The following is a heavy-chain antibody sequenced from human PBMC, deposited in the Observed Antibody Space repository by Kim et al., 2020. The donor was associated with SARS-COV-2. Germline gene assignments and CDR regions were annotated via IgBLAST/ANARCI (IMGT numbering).Heavy chain of an antibody. Sequence: GGSLRLSCAASGFTFSSYAMSWVCQAPGKGLEWVSAISGSGGSTYYADSVKGRFTISRDNSKNTLYLQMNSLRAEDTAVYYCACGYSYGYGAFDIWGQGTMVTVSS. CDR2: ISGSGGST. D-gene: IGHD5-18*01. CDR1: GFTFSSYA. V-gene: IGHV3-23*01. CDR3: ACGYSYGYGAFDI. J-gene: IGHJ3*02.